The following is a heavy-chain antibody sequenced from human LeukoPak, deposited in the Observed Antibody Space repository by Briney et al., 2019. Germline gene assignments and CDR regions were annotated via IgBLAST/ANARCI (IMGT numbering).Heavy chain of an antibody. CDR2: IYYSGST. D-gene: IGHD3-22*01. CDR3: ARHADPYYYDSSGYANWFDP. Sequence: PSETLSLTCTVSGGSISSSSYYWGWIRQPPGKGLEWIGSIYYSGSTNYNPSLKSRVTISVDTSKNQFSLKLSSVTAADTAVYYCARHADPYYYDSSGYANWFDPWGQGTLVTVSS. V-gene: IGHV4-39*01. J-gene: IGHJ5*02. CDR1: GGSISSSSYY.